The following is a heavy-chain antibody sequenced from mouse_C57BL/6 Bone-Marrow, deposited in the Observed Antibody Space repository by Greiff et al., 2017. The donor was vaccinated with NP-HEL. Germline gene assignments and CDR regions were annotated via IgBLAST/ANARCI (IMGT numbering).Heavy chain of an antibody. V-gene: IGHV5-6*01. CDR3: ARHPFAY. Sequence: EVKLQESGGDLVKPGGSLKLSCAASGFTFSSYGMSWVRQTPDKRLEWVATISSGGSYTYYPDSVKGRFTISRDNAKNTLYLQMSSLKSEDTAMYYCARHPFAYWGQGTLVTVSA. CDR1: GFTFSSYG. J-gene: IGHJ3*01. CDR2: ISSGGSYT.